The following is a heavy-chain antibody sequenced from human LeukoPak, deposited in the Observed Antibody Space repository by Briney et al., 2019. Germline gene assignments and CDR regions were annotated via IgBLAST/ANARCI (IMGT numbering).Heavy chain of an antibody. Sequence: PSETLSLTCTVSGGSISSYYWSWIRQPAGKGLEWIGRIYTSGSTNYNPSLKSRVTMSVDTSKNQFSLKLSSVTAADTAVYYCARAERQNYYGSGSYGDWFDPWGQGTLVTVSS. CDR1: GGSISSYY. CDR3: ARAERQNYYGSGSYGDWFDP. D-gene: IGHD3-10*01. CDR2: IYTSGST. V-gene: IGHV4-4*07. J-gene: IGHJ5*02.